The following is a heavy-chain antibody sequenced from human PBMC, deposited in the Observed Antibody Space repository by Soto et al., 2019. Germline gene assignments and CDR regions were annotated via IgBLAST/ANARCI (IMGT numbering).Heavy chain of an antibody. Sequence: GASVKVSCKTSGYTFASYYMHWVRQAPGQGLEWMGTINPSGGSTSYAQKFQGRVTMTRDTSMNTVYMELSSLRSEDTAMYYCARDFVLVPSALYYYDYWGQGTLVTVSS. CDR3: ARDFVLVPSALYYYDY. CDR2: INPSGGST. J-gene: IGHJ4*02. CDR1: GYTFASYY. D-gene: IGHD2-2*01. V-gene: IGHV1-46*01.